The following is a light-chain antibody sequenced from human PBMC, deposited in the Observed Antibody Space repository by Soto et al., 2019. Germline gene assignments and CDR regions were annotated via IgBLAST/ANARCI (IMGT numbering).Light chain of an antibody. V-gene: IGKV3-11*01. CDR1: QSVSSY. CDR2: DAS. J-gene: IGKJ4*01. CDR3: QQRSNWPS. Sequence: EIVLTQSPATLSLSPGERATLSCRASQSVSSYLAWYQQKPGQAPRLLIYDASNRATGIPARFSGSGSGTEFTLTIGSLEPEDFAVYYCQQRSNWPSFGGGTKVEIK.